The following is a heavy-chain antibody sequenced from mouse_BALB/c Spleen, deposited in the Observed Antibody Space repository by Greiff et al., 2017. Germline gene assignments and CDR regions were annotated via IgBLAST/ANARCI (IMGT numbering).Heavy chain of an antibody. J-gene: IGHJ4*01. V-gene: IGHV5-12-2*01. CDR3: ARKDYYYAMDY. Sequence: EVQRVESGGGLVQPGGSLKLSCAASGFTFSSYTMSWVRQTPEKRLEWVAYISNGGGSTYYPDTVKGRFTISRDNAKNTLYLQMSSLKSEDTAMYYCARKDYYYAMDYWGQGTSVTVSS. CDR1: GFTFSSYT. CDR2: ISNGGGST.